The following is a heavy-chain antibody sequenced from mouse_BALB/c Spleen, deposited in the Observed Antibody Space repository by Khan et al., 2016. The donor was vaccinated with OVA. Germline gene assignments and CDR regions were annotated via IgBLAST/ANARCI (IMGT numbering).Heavy chain of an antibody. V-gene: IGHV14-1*02. CDR2: IDPENGNT. J-gene: IGHJ2*01. D-gene: IGHD6-2*01. CDR1: GFNINDYY. Sequence: VQLQQSGTEVVRPGTLVRLSCTASGFNINDYYIHWVKQRPDQGLEWIGWIDPENGNTIYDPKFLGKASTTADTSSNTAYLQLSSLTSEDAAVSYWPSSSVLCLDYWGQGTALTVSS. CDR3: PSSSVLCLDY.